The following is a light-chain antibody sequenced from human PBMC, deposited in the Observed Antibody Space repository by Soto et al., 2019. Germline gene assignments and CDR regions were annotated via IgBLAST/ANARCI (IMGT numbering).Light chain of an antibody. Sequence: DIQMPQSQSSLSSSVVYRFPITCLASQSISGSLNWYQQKPGKAPKLLIYAEFSLQSGVQSRFSGSGSGKDFTITIRSLQNEDFENYYCKKSYTTQITFGQGTQLEIK. V-gene: IGKV1-39*01. CDR2: AEF. J-gene: IGKJ5*01. CDR1: QSISGS. CDR3: KKSYTTQIT.